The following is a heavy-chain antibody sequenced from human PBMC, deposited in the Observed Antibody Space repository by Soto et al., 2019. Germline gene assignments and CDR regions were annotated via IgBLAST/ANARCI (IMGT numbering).Heavy chain of an antibody. Sequence: ASVKVSCKASGGTFSSYTISWVRQAPGQGLEWMGRIIPILGIANYAQKFQGRVTITADKSTSTAYMELSSLRSEDTAVYYCVKAATRSLSYFQYWGQGTLVTVSS. J-gene: IGHJ1*01. V-gene: IGHV1-69*02. CDR3: VKAATRSLSYFQY. D-gene: IGHD2-15*01. CDR1: GGTFSSYT. CDR2: IIPILGIA.